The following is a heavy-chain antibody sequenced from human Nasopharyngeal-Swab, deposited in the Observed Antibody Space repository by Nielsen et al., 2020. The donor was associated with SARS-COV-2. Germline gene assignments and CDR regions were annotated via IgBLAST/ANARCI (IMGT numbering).Heavy chain of an antibody. CDR1: GYTFISSYD. V-gene: IGHV1-8*01. D-gene: IGHD5-12*01. CDR2: MNPNSGNT. CDR3: ARGLIVATIFHYYYYMDV. J-gene: IGHJ6*03. Sequence: ASVNVSCKASGYTFISSYDINWVRQATGQVPEWMGWMNPNSGNTGYAQKFQGRVTMTRSTSISTAYMELSSLRSEDTAVYYCARGLIVATIFHYYYYMDVWGKGTTVTVSS.